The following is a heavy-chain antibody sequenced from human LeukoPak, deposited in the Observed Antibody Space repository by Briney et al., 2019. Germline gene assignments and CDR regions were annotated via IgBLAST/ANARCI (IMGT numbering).Heavy chain of an antibody. D-gene: IGHD2-21*01. CDR2: INHSGST. CDR1: GGSFSGYY. V-gene: IGHV4-34*01. Sequence: SETLSLTCAVYGGSFSGYYWSWIRQPPGKGLEWIGEINHSGSTNYNPSLKSRVTISVDTSKNQFSLKLSSVIAADTAVYYCARGHRHSWFDPWGQGTLVTVSS. J-gene: IGHJ5*02. CDR3: ARGHRHSWFDP.